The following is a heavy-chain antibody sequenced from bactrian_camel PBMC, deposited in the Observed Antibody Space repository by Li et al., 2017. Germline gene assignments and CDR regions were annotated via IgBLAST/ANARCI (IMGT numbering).Heavy chain of an antibody. V-gene: IGHV3S53*01. Sequence: HVQLVESGGGSVQAGGSLRLSCAASGDVNSTDCMGWFRQRLGKGREAVATLYNSGSTRYSDSVKGRFTISQDNGKNTLYLQLNSLKIEDTGMYYCLKGGLDNEPNVSIFRYWGQGTQVTVS. D-gene: IGHD7*01. J-gene: IGHJ6*01. CDR2: LYNSGST. CDR1: GDVNSTDC. CDR3: LKGGLDNEPNVSIFRY.